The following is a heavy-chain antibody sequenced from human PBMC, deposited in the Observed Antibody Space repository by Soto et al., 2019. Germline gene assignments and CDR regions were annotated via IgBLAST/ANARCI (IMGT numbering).Heavy chain of an antibody. CDR3: ARVRQLVGYFYYYMDV. D-gene: IGHD6-6*01. Sequence: QVQLLQSGAEVKKPGASVKVSCKASGYTFSNHGITWVRQAPGQGLEWMGWIGAYNGNTHYTQSLQGRVTMTTDTTTSTAYMELRGLRSDGTAVYYGARVRQLVGYFYYYMDVWGKGTTVTVSS. CDR1: GYTFSNHG. J-gene: IGHJ6*03. V-gene: IGHV1-18*01. CDR2: IGAYNGNT.